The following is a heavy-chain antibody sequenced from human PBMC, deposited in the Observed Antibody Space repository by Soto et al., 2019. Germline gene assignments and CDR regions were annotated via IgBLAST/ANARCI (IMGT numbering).Heavy chain of an antibody. CDR1: GGTFSSYA. CDR3: ATPGGFGMDV. J-gene: IGHJ6*02. CDR2: IIPIFGTA. V-gene: IGHV1-69*06. D-gene: IGHD5-12*01. Sequence: EASVKVSCKASGGTFSSYAISWVRQAPGQGLEWMGGIIPIFGTANYAQKFQGRVTITADKSTSTAYLRWSSLKASDTGMYYCATPGGFGMDVWGQGTTVTVSS.